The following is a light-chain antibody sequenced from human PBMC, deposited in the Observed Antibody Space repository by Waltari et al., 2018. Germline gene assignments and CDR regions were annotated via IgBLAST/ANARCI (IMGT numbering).Light chain of an antibody. Sequence: DIQMTQSPSSLSASVGDRVTITCQASQDISNYLNWYQQKPGKAPKLLIYDASNLETGVPSRFSGSGSGTDFTFTISSLQPEVIATYYCQQYDILPLTFGGGTKVEIK. J-gene: IGKJ4*01. CDR3: QQYDILPLT. CDR2: DAS. CDR1: QDISNY. V-gene: IGKV1-33*01.